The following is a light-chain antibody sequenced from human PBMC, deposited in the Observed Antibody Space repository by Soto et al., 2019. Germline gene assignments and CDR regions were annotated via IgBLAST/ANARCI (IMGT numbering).Light chain of an antibody. J-gene: IGLJ2*01. V-gene: IGLV2-14*01. CDR3: CSYYGGSCDVV. CDR2: DVN. Sequence: QSALTQPASVSGSPGQSITLSCTGTSSDVGGYNYVSWYQRHPGKAPKLIIYDVNHRPSGVSTRFSGSKSGNTASLTISCRQDEDEADCYCCSYYGGSCDVVFGGGTKLTVL. CDR1: SSDVGGYNY.